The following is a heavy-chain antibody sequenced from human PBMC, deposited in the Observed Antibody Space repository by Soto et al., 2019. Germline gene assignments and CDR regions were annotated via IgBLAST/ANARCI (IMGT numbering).Heavy chain of an antibody. CDR3: ARDLTYYYDSSGYYYYGMDV. J-gene: IGHJ6*02. D-gene: IGHD3-22*01. CDR2: INSDGSST. V-gene: IGHV3-74*01. CDR1: GFTFSSYW. Sequence: GGSLRLSCAASGFTFSSYWMHWVRQAPGKGLVWVSRINSDGSSTSYADSVKGRFTISRDNAKNTLYLQMNSLRAEDTAVYYCARDLTYYYDSSGYYYYGMDVWGQGTTVTVSS.